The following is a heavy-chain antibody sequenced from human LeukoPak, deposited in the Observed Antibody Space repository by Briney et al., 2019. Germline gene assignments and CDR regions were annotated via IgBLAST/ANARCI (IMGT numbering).Heavy chain of an antibody. CDR1: GGTFSSYA. J-gene: IGHJ4*02. CDR3: ARAPEGYSYGYFYFDY. Sequence: ASVKVSCKASGGTFSSYAISWVRQAPGQGLEWMGGIIPIFGTANYAQKFQGRVTITADESTSTAYMELSSLRSEDTAVYYCARAPEGYSYGYFYFDYWGQGTLVTVSS. CDR2: IIPIFGTA. V-gene: IGHV1-69*13. D-gene: IGHD5-18*01.